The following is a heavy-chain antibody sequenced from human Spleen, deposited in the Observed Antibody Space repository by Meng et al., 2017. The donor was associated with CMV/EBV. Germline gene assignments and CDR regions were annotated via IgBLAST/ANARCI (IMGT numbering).Heavy chain of an antibody. D-gene: IGHD6-13*01. J-gene: IGHJ5*02. V-gene: IGHV1-46*01. CDR1: GYTFTSSY. CDR3: VRDHPPQTSSPPGVNWFDP. Sequence: ASVKVSCKASGYTFTSSYMNWVRQAPGQGLEWMGIINPTGGGTSYAQKFQGRITMTRDTSTSTVYMELSSLRSEDTAVYYCVRDHPPQTSSPPGVNWFDPWGQGTLVTVSS. CDR2: INPTGGGT.